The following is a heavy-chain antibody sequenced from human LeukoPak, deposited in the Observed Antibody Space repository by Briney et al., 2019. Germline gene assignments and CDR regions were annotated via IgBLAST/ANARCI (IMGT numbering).Heavy chain of an antibody. CDR3: STSRPDRIIDP. CDR1: GFNFNDFD. D-gene: IGHD2/OR15-2a*01. Sequence: GGSLRLSCEASGFNFNDFDINWVRQVPGKGLEWVSGINWNSVHIGYADSVKGRFTIFRDNAQKSVHLQMFSLRPEDTALYYCSTSRPDRIIDPWGQGTLVTVPP. CDR2: INWNSVHI. J-gene: IGHJ5*02. V-gene: IGHV3-9*01.